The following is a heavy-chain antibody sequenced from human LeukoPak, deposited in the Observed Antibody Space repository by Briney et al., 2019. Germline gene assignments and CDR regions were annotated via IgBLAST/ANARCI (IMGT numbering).Heavy chain of an antibody. Sequence: GGSLRLSCAASGFTFGHSAMNWVRQAPGKGLEWVSVIYSGGSTYYADSVKGRFTISRDNSKNTLYLQMNSLRAEDTAVYYCARVGAIHYYVDVWGKGTTVTISS. J-gene: IGHJ6*03. V-gene: IGHV3-53*01. CDR2: IYSGGST. CDR1: GFTFGHSA. CDR3: ARVGAIHYYVDV. D-gene: IGHD1-26*01.